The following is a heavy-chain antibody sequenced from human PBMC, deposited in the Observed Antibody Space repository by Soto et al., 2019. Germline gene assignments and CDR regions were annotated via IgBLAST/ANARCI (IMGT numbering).Heavy chain of an antibody. J-gene: IGHJ4*02. V-gene: IGHV3-23*01. Sequence: GGSLRLSCAASGFTFSSYAMSWVRQAPGKGLEWVSAISGSGAGTYYADSMKGRFTISRDNSKNTLYLQMNSLRAEDTAVYYCAKDPVDDFWSGYSFDSWGPGTLVTVSS. CDR1: GFTFSSYA. D-gene: IGHD3-3*01. CDR3: AKDPVDDFWSGYSFDS. CDR2: ISGSGAGT.